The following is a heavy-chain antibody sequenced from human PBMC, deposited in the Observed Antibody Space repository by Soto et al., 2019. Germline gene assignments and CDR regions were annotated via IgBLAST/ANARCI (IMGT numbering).Heavy chain of an antibody. D-gene: IGHD3-3*01. CDR2: TYYRSKWYY. J-gene: IGHJ4*02. CDR1: GDSVSSNSAA. Sequence: SQTLSLTCAISGDSVSSNSAAWNWIRQSPSGGLEWLGRTYYRSKWYYDYAVSVKSRITINPDTSKNQFSLHLNSVTPEDTALYYCARDGGTGDDFWDYWGQGTLVTVSS. V-gene: IGHV6-1*01. CDR3: ARDGGTGDDFWDY.